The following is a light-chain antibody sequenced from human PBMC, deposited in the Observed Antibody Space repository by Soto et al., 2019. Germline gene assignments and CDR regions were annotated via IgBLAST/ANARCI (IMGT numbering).Light chain of an antibody. CDR1: QSISRW. CDR2: DAS. CDR3: RQLKSYPLT. J-gene: IGKJ4*02. Sequence: PTTLSEEVRERDDIRSLASQSISRWLAWYQQKPGKAPNLLIYDASSLESGVPSRFSGSGSGKEFSLTFGILQSEDFATYYCRQLKSYPLTCGGGTKVDI. V-gene: IGKV1-5*01.